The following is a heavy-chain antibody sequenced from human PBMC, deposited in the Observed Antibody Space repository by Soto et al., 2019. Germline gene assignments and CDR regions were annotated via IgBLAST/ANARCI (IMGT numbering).Heavy chain of an antibody. D-gene: IGHD6-19*01. CDR1: GYSFTSYW. V-gene: IGHV5-51*01. Sequence: GESLKISCKGSGYSFTSYWIGWVRQMPGKGLEWMGIIYPGDSDTRYSPSFQGQVTISADKSISTAYLQWSSLKASDTAMYYCERRRPRIAVDGSWYLDLWGRGTLVTVSS. J-gene: IGHJ2*01. CDR3: ERRRPRIAVDGSWYLDL. CDR2: IYPGDSDT.